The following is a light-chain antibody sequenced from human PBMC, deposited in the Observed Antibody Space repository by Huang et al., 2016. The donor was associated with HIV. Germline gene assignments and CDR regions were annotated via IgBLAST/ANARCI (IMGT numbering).Light chain of an antibody. V-gene: IGKV3-15*01. Sequence: ETVMTQSPVTLSVSPGDRASLSCRSSQSVSSHLAWYQQKPGQAPRLLIYAASTRATGVPARFSGSGAGTEFTLTISTLQSEDSVVYYCQQYNDFRSTFGPGTRVEIK. CDR3: QQYNDFRST. CDR1: QSVSSH. J-gene: IGKJ3*01. CDR2: AAS.